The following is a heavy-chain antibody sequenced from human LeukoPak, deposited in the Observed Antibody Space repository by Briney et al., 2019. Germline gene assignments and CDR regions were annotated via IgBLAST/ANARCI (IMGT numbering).Heavy chain of an antibody. D-gene: IGHD5-18*01. V-gene: IGHV4-39*01. Sequence: PSETLSLTCTVSGGSISSGGYYWSWIRQPPGKGLEWIGSIYYGGNTYYNPSLKSRVTISVDTSKNQFSLKLSSVTAADTAVFYCASKKAGYSFGSSYFDHWGQGTLVTVSS. J-gene: IGHJ4*02. CDR3: ASKKAGYSFGSSYFDH. CDR2: IYYGGNT. CDR1: GGSISSGGYY.